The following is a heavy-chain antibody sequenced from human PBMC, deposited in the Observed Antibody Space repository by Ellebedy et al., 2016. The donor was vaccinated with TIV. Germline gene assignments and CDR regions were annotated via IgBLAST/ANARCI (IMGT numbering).Heavy chain of an antibody. CDR2: ISLYNGDT. CDR3: ARAGTPSLPLLFSGDSRGIGWFDP. D-gene: IGHD1-14*01. CDR1: TYTFRNLV. J-gene: IGHJ5*02. Sequence: AASVKVSCKASTYTFRNLVITWVRQAPGQGLEWMGWISLYNGDTNYAQKVQGRVTMTTDRSTSTAYMELRSLRFDDTAVYYCARAGTPSLPLLFSGDSRGIGWFDPWGQGTLVTVSS. V-gene: IGHV1-18*01.